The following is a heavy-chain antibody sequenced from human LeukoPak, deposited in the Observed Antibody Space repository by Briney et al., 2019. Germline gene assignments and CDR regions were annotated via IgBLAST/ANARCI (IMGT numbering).Heavy chain of an antibody. CDR2: INPNSGGT. Sequence: ASVKVSCKASGYTFTSYYMHWVRQAPGQGLEWMGWINPNSGGTNYAQKFQGRVTMTRDTSISTAYLELSRLRSDDTAMYFCARDMNTNFDYGGEGTLVTVYS. CDR3: ARDMNTNFDY. CDR1: GYTFTSYY. D-gene: IGHD3-16*01. V-gene: IGHV1-2*02. J-gene: IGHJ4*02.